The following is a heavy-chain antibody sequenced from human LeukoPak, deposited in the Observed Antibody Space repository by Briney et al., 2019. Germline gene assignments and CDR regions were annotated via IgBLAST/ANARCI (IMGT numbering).Heavy chain of an antibody. J-gene: IGHJ6*03. CDR3: ARVPPNYYYYYMDV. V-gene: IGHV3-64*01. Sequence: PGGSLRLSCAASGFTFSSYAMHWVRQAPGKGLEYLSAISSNGGSTYYANSVKGRFTISRDNSKNTLYLQMGSLRAEDMAVYYCARVPPNYYYYYMDVWGKGTTVTVSS. CDR1: GFTFSSYA. CDR2: ISSNGGST.